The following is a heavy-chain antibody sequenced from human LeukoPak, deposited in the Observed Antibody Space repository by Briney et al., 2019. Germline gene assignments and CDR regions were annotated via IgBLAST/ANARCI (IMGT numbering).Heavy chain of an antibody. Sequence: SETLSLTCAVYGGSFSGYYWSWIRQPPGKGLEWIGEINHSGSANYNPSLKSRVTISVDTSKNQFSLKLSSMTAADTAVYYCARARGGGYYADLDYWGQGTLVIVSS. CDR2: INHSGSA. J-gene: IGHJ4*02. V-gene: IGHV4-34*01. CDR3: ARARGGGYYADLDY. CDR1: GGSFSGYY. D-gene: IGHD3-3*01.